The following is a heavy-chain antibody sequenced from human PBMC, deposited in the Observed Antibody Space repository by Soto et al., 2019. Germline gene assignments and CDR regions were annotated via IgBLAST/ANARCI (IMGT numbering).Heavy chain of an antibody. V-gene: IGHV3-73*02. CDR1: GFTFSGSS. Sequence: EVQLVESGGGLVQPGGSLKLSCAASGFTFSGSSVHWVRHASGKGLERVGRIRNKANSYATAYAASVRGRFTISRDDSKNTAFLQMNSLNTEDTAVYYCISHSPEDMIRTWGQGTLVTVSS. CDR2: IRNKANSYAT. CDR3: ISHSPEDMIRT. D-gene: IGHD2-15*01. J-gene: IGHJ4*02.